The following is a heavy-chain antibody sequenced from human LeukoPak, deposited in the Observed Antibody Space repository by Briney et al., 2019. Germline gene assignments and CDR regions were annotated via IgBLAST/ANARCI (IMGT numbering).Heavy chain of an antibody. CDR3: ARGDYYDSSGFDY. D-gene: IGHD3-22*01. CDR1: GFTFSSYW. Sequence: GGSLRLSCAASGFTFSSYWMSWVRQAPGKGLEWVANIKQDGSEKYYVDSVKGRFTISRDNAKNSLYLQMNSLRAEDTAVYYCARGDYYDSSGFDYWGQGTLVTVSS. J-gene: IGHJ4*02. CDR2: IKQDGSEK. V-gene: IGHV3-7*01.